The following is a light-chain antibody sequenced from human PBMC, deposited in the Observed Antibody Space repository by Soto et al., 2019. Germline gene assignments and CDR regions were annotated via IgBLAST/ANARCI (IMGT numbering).Light chain of an antibody. CDR1: QSVSSSY. V-gene: IGKV3D-20*02. CDR2: DAS. CDR3: QQRDIWPWT. Sequence: EMVLTQSPGTLSLSPLEIATLSFMASQSVSSSYLAWYQQKPGQAPRLLMYDASKRATGIPARFSGSGSGTDFTLTISSLEPEDFAVYYCQQRDIWPWTFGQGTKVDIK. J-gene: IGKJ1*01.